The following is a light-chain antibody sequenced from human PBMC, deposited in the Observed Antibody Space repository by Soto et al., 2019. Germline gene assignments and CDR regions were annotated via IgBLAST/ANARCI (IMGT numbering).Light chain of an antibody. Sequence: QSVLTQPASVSGSPGQSITISCTGTSSDVGGYNYVSWYQQHPGKAPKLMTYDVSNRPSGVSNRFSGSKSGNTASLTISGLQAEDEAAYYCSSYTTSSTLVFGTGTRSPS. CDR2: DVS. CDR1: SSDVGGYNY. V-gene: IGLV2-14*01. J-gene: IGLJ1*01. CDR3: SSYTTSSTLV.